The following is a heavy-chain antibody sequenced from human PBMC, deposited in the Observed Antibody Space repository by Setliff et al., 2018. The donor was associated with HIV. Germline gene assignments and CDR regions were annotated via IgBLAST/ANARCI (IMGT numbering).Heavy chain of an antibody. CDR1: GFRFSSYS. CDR2: ITSTSSTI. J-gene: IGHJ3*01. V-gene: IGHV3-21*03. D-gene: IGHD4-4*01. CDR3: TTASDSTNYDDGFDL. Sequence: GGSLRLSCSASGFRFSSYSINWVRQAPGKGLEWVSSITSTSSTIYYADSVKGRFTISRDNAKNSLYLQMNSLRTEDTALYYCTTASDSTNYDDGFDLWGQGTMVTVSS.